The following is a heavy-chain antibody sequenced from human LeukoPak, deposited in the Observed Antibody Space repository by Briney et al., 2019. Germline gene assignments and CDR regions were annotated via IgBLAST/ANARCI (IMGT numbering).Heavy chain of an antibody. CDR2: IKQDGSEK. D-gene: IGHD3-10*01. CDR1: GFTFSNYW. J-gene: IGHJ4*02. CDR3: ARDVEYFGPGSSYYGGVLDY. Sequence: GGSLRLSCAASGFTFSNYWMTWVRQAPGKGLECVANIKQDGSEKYYVDSVKGRFTVSRDNDRRSLFLQMNTLRAEDTAVYLCARDVEYFGPGSSYYGGVLDYWGQGTLVTASS. V-gene: IGHV3-7*01.